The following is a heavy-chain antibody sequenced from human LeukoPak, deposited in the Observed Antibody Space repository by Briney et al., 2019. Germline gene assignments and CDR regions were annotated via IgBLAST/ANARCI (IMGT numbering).Heavy chain of an antibody. D-gene: IGHD3-22*01. J-gene: IGHJ4*02. CDR1: GGSISSYY. Sequence: PSETLSLTCTVSGGSISSYYWSWIRQPPGKGLEYIGYIYYSGSTNYNPSLKSRVTISVDTSKNQFSLKLSSVTAADTAVYYCARGVYFGSRNGLDYWGQGTLVTVSS. CDR3: ARGVYFGSRNGLDY. CDR2: IYYSGST. V-gene: IGHV4-59*01.